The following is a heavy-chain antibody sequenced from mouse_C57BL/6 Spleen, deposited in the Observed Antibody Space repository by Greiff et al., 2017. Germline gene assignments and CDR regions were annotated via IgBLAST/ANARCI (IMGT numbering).Heavy chain of an antibody. CDR2: IYPRDGST. Sequence: VQRVESDAELVKPGASVKISCKVSGYTFTDHTIHWMKQRPEQGLEWIGYIYPRDGSTKYNEKFKGKATLTADKSSSTAYMQLNSLTSEDSAVYCCAKDYYGNYFDYWGQGTTLTVSS. J-gene: IGHJ2*01. V-gene: IGHV1-78*01. CDR1: GYTFTDHT. CDR3: AKDYYGNYFDY. D-gene: IGHD1-1*01.